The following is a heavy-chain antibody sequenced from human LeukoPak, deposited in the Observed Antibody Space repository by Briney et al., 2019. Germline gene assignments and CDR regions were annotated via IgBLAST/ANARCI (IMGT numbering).Heavy chain of an antibody. V-gene: IGHV4-34*01. Sequence: SETLSLTCAVYGGSFSGDYWSWIRQPPGKGLEWIGEINPGGSTNYNPSLESRVTISVDTSKNQFSLKLSSVTAADTAVYYCARRLAFDIWGQGTMVTVSS. J-gene: IGHJ3*02. CDR2: INPGGST. CDR1: GGSFSGDY. CDR3: ARRLAFDI.